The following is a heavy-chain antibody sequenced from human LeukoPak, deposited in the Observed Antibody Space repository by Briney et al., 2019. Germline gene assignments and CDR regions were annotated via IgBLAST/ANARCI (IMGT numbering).Heavy chain of an antibody. D-gene: IGHD3-10*01. CDR1: GYTFTNYW. V-gene: IGHV5-51*01. CDR2: ISPGASDT. Sequence: GESLKISCKGSGYTFTNYWIGWVRQMPGKGLEWMGIISPGASDTRYSPSFLGQVTISADKSISTAYLQWSSLKASDTATYYCARTPGDYFDYWGQGTLVTVSS. CDR3: ARTPGDYFDY. J-gene: IGHJ4*02.